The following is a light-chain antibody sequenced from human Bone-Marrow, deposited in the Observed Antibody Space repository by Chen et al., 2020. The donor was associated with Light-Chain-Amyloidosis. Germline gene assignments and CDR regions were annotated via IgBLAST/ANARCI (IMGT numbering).Light chain of an antibody. CDR2: RDT. CDR3: QSADSSGTYEVI. Sequence: SYELTQPPSVSVSPGQTARLTCSGDDLPTKYAYWYQQKQGQAPVLVIHRDTERPSGISERFSGYSSGTTATLTISGVKAEDEADYHSQSADSSGTYEVIFGGGTKLTVL. V-gene: IGLV3-25*03. CDR1: DLPTKY. J-gene: IGLJ2*01.